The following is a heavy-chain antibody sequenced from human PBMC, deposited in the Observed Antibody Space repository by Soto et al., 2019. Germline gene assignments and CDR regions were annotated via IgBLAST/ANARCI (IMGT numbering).Heavy chain of an antibody. CDR2: ISSDGGSS. J-gene: IGHJ6*02. V-gene: IGHV3-64D*08. D-gene: IGHD4-17*01. Sequence: GGSLRLSCSASGFTFRSYGMHWVRLAPGQGLEYVAAISSDGGSSYYADSVKGRFIISRDNSKNTLYLQMSSLRAEDTAVYYCVKTRRYGDNEMNYYHGMDVWGQGTTVTVSS. CDR3: VKTRRYGDNEMNYYHGMDV. CDR1: GFTFRSYG.